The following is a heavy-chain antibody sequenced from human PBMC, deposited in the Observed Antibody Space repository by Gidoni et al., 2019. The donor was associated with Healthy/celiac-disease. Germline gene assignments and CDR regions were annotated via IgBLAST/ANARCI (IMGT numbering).Heavy chain of an antibody. CDR2: INWDDDK. CDR1: GFSLSTSGVG. D-gene: IGHD4-4*01. Sequence: QITLKESGPTLVKPTQTPTLTCTFSGFSLSTSGVGVGWIRQPPGKALEWLALINWDDDKRYSPSLKSRLTITKDTSKNQVVLTMTNMDPVDTATYYCAHSLEVTPVYYFDYWGQGTLVTVSS. J-gene: IGHJ4*02. V-gene: IGHV2-5*02. CDR3: AHSLEVTPVYYFDY.